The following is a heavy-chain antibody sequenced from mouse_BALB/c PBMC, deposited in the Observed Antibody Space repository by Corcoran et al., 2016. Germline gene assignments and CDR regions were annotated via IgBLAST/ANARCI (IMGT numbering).Heavy chain of an antibody. CDR3: ARRKSMITSACFAY. Sequence: QVQLQQSGAELAKPGASVKMSCKASGYTFTSYWMHWVKQRPGQGLAWIGYINPSTGYTEYNQKFKDKATLPADKSSSTAYMQLSSLTSEDSAVYYCARRKSMITSACFAYWCQGTLVTVSA. V-gene: IGHV1-7*01. CDR2: INPSTGYT. CDR1: GYTFTSYW. D-gene: IGHD2-4*01. J-gene: IGHJ3*01.